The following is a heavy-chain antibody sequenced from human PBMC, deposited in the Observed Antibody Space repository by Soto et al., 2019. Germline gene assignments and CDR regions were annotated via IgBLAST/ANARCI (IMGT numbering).Heavy chain of an antibody. V-gene: IGHV3-23*01. D-gene: IGHD2-2*01. J-gene: IGHJ3*02. CDR2: ISGSGGST. CDR3: ARACTSCYRYDAFDI. CDR1: GFTFSSYA. Sequence: EVQLLESGGGLVQPGGSLRLSCAASGFTFSSYAMSWVRQAPGKGLEWVSAISGSGGSTYYADSVKGRFTISRDNSKNTLYLQMNRLRAEDTAVYYCARACTSCYRYDAFDIWGQGTMVTVSS.